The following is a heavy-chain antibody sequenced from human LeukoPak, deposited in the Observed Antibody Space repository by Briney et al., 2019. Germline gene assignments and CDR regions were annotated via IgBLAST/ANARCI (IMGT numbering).Heavy chain of an antibody. J-gene: IGHJ3*02. CDR2: IFHTGST. CDR1: GDSISSGNY. CDR3: ARLPPATVNPGDAFDI. V-gene: IGHV4-38-2*02. D-gene: IGHD4-17*01. Sequence: SETLSLTCTVSGDSISSGNYWGWIRQPPGKGLEWIGSIFHTGSTYFNLSLKSRVTISVDTSKNQFSLKLSSVTAADTAVYYCARLPPATVNPGDAFDIWGQGTMVTLSS.